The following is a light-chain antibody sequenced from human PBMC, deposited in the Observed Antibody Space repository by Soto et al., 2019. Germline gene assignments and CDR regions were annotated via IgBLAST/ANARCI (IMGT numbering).Light chain of an antibody. Sequence: DVQLTQPPAFLSASVGDRVPITRLASQDISDYLAWYQQRPGKAPKLLIYAASTLQSGVPSRFSGSGSGTEFTLTISSLQPEDFATYSCQQLNSYPLTFGGGTKVAIK. CDR3: QQLNSYPLT. CDR2: AAS. V-gene: IGKV1-9*01. J-gene: IGKJ4*01. CDR1: QDISDY.